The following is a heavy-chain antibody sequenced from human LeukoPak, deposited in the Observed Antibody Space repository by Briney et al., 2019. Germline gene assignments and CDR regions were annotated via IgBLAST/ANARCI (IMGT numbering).Heavy chain of an antibody. CDR1: GFTFSSYW. CDR3: ARNRAAVFDY. D-gene: IGHD6-13*01. Sequence: GGSLRLSCAASGFTFSSYWMHWVRQARAKGLVWVSRINSDESSTSYADSVKGRFTISRDNAKNTLYLQMNSLRAEDTAVYYCARNRAAVFDYWGQGTLVTVSS. V-gene: IGHV3-74*01. CDR2: INSDESST. J-gene: IGHJ4*02.